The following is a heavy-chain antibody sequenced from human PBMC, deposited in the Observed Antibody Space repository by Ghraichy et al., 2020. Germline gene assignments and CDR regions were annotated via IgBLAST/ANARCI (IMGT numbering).Heavy chain of an antibody. J-gene: IGHJ4*02. Sequence: SETLSLTCDVSGDTFSAGGYSWGWIRQSPGKGLEWIGFIYYYGNPSYSPPLKGRVFISMDNSKSQISLSLSSVTAADTAVYYCARVAHDYAFDNWGQGTLVIVSS. CDR2: IYYYGNP. D-gene: IGHD4-17*01. CDR3: ARVAHDYAFDN. CDR1: GDTFSAGGYS. V-gene: IGHV4-30-2*06.